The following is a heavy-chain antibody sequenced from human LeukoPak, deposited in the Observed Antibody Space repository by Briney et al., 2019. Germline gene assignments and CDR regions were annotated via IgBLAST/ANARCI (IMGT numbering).Heavy chain of an antibody. CDR1: GYTFTGYY. D-gene: IGHD6-13*01. Sequence: ASVTVSCKASGYTFTGYYMHWVRQAPGQGLEWMGWINPNSGGTNYAQKFQGRVTMTRDTSISTAYMELSRLRSDDTAVYYCAREIAAAGTEYYYYGMDVWGQGTTVTVSS. V-gene: IGHV1-2*02. J-gene: IGHJ6*02. CDR3: AREIAAAGTEYYYYGMDV. CDR2: INPNSGGT.